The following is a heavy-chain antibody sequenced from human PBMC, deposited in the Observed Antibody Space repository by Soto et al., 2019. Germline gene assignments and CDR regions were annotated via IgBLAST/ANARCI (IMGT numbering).Heavy chain of an antibody. CDR3: ARDQWVTLNGMDV. Sequence: QVQLVQSGAEVKKPGASGKVSCKASGYTFTSSAMHWVRQAPGQRLEWMGWINAGNGNTKYSQKFQGRVTITRDTSASTAYMELSSLRSEDTAVYYCARDQWVTLNGMDVWGQGTTVTVSS. V-gene: IGHV1-3*01. CDR2: INAGNGNT. CDR1: GYTFTSSA. J-gene: IGHJ6*02. D-gene: IGHD1-26*01.